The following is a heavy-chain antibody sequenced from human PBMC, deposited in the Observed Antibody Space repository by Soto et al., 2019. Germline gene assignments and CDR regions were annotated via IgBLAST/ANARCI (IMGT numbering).Heavy chain of an antibody. D-gene: IGHD5-18*01. V-gene: IGHV4-31*03. CDR2: IYYSGSI. CDR3: AGARRALMDTFDL. Sequence: SETLSLTCTVSGGSISSGGYYWSWIRHHPGKGLEWIGYIYYSGSIYYNPSLKSRVTISVDTSKNHFSLDLSSVTAADTAVYFCAGARRALMDTFDLWGQGTMVTV. CDR1: GGSISSGGYY. J-gene: IGHJ3*01.